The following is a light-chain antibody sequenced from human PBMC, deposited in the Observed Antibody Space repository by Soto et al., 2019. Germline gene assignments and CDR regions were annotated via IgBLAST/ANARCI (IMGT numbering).Light chain of an antibody. CDR1: SSDVGGYDY. V-gene: IGLV2-14*01. Sequence: QSGLAQPGSVSGSPGQSITISCTGTSSDVGGYDYVSWYQHHPGKAPKLTIYEVSNRPSGVSNRFSGSKSGNTASLTISGLQAEDEAQYYCSSYTSSSTDVFGTGTKVTVL. CDR3: SSYTSSSTDV. J-gene: IGLJ1*01. CDR2: EVS.